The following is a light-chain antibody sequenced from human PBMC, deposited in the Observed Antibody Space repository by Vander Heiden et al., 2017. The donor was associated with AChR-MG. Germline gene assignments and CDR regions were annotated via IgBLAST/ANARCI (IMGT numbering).Light chain of an antibody. CDR1: QSDSYNS. CDR3: QRDGGSRWYI. J-gene: IGKJ2*01. V-gene: IGKV3-20*01. CDR2: GAS. Sequence: IVLTQSPGTLSLSPGERATLSCRASQSDSYNSLVWYQQKPGQAPRLLIYGASSRATGIPDRFSGTGYGTEFTLTVTRREPEDFAVYYCQRDGGSRWYIYGQGTKLEI.